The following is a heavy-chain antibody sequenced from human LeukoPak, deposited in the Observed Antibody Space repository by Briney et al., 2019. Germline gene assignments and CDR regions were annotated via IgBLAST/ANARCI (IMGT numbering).Heavy chain of an antibody. V-gene: IGHV4-59*01. CDR3: AKRGRSSWYFDY. J-gene: IGHJ4*02. CDR1: GGSISGYY. D-gene: IGHD6-13*01. Sequence: SETLSLTFTVSGGSISGYYWNWIRQPPGKGLEWIGYIHYSGTTNYNPSLKSRVTISVDTSKNQLSLKLSSVTAADTAVYFCAKRGRSSWYFDYWGQGTQVTVSS. CDR2: IHYSGTT.